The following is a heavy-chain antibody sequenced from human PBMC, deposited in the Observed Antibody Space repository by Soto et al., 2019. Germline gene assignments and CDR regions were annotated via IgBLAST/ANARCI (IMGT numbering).Heavy chain of an antibody. V-gene: IGHV4-39*01. J-gene: IGHJ4*02. CDR2: VFIGGNT. CDR1: GGSISSSTYY. D-gene: IGHD3-10*02. Sequence: QLQLQESGPGLVKPSETLSLTCTVSGGSISSSTYYWGWMRQPPGKGLEWIASVFIGGNTYYNPSITSRVTISVGTSKTQFSLKLSSLTAADTAVYVFATRHGLDIDGFDWGQGNLVTVSS. CDR3: ATRHGLDIDGFD.